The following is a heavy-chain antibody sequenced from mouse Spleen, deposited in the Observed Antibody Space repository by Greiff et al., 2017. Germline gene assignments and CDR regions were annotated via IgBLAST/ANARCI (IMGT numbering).Heavy chain of an antibody. CDR2: INPSSGYT. CDR3: ARGLGGRYAMDY. J-gene: IGHJ4*01. D-gene: IGHD3-3*01. V-gene: IGHV1-4*01. Sequence: VQLQQSGAELARPGASVKMSCKASGYTFTSYTMHWVKQRPGQGLEWIGYINPSSGYTKYNQKFKDKATLTADKSSSTAYMQLSSLTSEDSAVYFCARGLGGRYAMDYWGQGTSVTVSS. CDR1: GYTFTSYT.